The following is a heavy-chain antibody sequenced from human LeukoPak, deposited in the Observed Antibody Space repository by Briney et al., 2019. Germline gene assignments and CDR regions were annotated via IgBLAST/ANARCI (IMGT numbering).Heavy chain of an antibody. CDR2: IYTSGST. CDR3: ARLTIPAATR. V-gene: IGHV4-4*07. J-gene: IGHJ4*02. D-gene: IGHD2-2*01. Sequence: TASETLSLTCTVSGGSISSYYWSWIRQPAGKGLEWIGRIYTSGSTNYNPSLKSRVTMSVDTSKNQFSLRLTSVTAADTAVYYCARLTIPAATRWGQGTLVTVSS. CDR1: GGSISSYY.